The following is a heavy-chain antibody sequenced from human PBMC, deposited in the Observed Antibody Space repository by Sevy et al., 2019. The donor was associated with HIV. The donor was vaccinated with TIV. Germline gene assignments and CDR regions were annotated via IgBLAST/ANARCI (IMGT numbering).Heavy chain of an antibody. CDR2: VSAYNGNT. CDR1: GYTFTSYG. Sequence: ASVKVSCKASGYTFTSYGVTWVRQAPGQGFEWMGWVSAYNGNTDYAQKLQGRVTMTTDASTGTAYMELRSLRSDDTAVYYCARDSSGYSSSLDYWGQGTLVTVSS. CDR3: ARDSSGYSSSLDY. J-gene: IGHJ4*02. V-gene: IGHV1-18*01. D-gene: IGHD3-22*01.